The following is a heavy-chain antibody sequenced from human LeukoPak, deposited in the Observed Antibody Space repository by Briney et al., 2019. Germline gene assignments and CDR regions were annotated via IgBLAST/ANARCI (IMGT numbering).Heavy chain of an antibody. CDR2: IYYSGST. J-gene: IGHJ6*02. V-gene: IGHV4-59*01. Sequence: SETLSLTCTVSGGSISSYYWSWIRRPPGKGLEWIGYIYYSGSTNYNPSLKSRVTISVDTSKNQFSLKLSSVTVADTAVYYCARVIAVAGYYYYGMDVWGQGTTVTVSS. CDR3: ARVIAVAGYYYYGMDV. CDR1: GGSISSYY. D-gene: IGHD6-19*01.